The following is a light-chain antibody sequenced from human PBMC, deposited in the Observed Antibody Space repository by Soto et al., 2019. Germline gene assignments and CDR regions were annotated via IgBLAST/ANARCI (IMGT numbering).Light chain of an antibody. Sequence: NFMLTQPHSVSESPGKTVTISCTASGGSIVSNYVQWYQQRPGSAPTSVIYEDNERPSGVPDRFSGSIDTSSNSASLTISGLKTDDEAEYYCHSFDRSYYVFGTGTKLTVL. CDR3: HSFDRSYYV. J-gene: IGLJ1*01. V-gene: IGLV6-57*02. CDR1: GGSIVSNY. CDR2: EDN.